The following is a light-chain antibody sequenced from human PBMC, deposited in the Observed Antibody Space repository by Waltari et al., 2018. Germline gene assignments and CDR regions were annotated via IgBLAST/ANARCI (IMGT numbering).Light chain of an antibody. V-gene: IGLV6-57*02. CDR3: QSYDSSNHRVV. CDR1: SGSIASTY. CDR2: EDN. J-gene: IGLJ2*01. Sequence: NFMLTQPHSVSESPGKTVTIPCTGSSGSIASTYVQWYQQRPGSAPTTVIYEDNQRPSGVPDRFSGSIASSSNSASLTISGLQTEDEADYYCQSYDSSNHRVVFGGGTKLTVL.